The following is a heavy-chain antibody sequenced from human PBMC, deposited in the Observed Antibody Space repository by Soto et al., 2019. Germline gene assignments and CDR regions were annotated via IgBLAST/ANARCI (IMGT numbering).Heavy chain of an antibody. CDR2: ISSSGSTI. J-gene: IGHJ3*02. Sequence: QVQLVESGGGLVKPGGSLRLSCAASGFTFSDYYMSWIRQAPGKGLEWVSYISSSGSTIYYADSVKGRFTISRDNAKNSLNLKMNSLRAEDTAVYYCARDLFTRNNWNGDAAFDIWGQGTMVTVSS. CDR3: ARDLFTRNNWNGDAAFDI. CDR1: GFTFSDYY. D-gene: IGHD1-20*01. V-gene: IGHV3-11*01.